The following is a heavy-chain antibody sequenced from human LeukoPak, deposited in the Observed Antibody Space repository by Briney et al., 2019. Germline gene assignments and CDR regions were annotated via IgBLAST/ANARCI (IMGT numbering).Heavy chain of an antibody. CDR1: GFTFSSYW. CDR2: IWFDGSNK. Sequence: GGSLRLSCAASGFTFSSYWMSWVRQAPGKGLEWVAVIWFDGSNKYYADSVKGRFTISRDNSKNTLYLQMNSLRAEDTAFYYCARREGYYFDYWGQGTLVTVSS. V-gene: IGHV3-33*08. CDR3: ARREGYYFDY. J-gene: IGHJ4*02. D-gene: IGHD5-24*01.